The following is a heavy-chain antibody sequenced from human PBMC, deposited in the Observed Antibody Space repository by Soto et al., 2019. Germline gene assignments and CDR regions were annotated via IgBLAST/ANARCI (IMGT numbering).Heavy chain of an antibody. V-gene: IGHV4-34*01. CDR2: INHSGST. CDR3: ARAKRMVSPARDYYYYMDV. CDR1: GGSLSGYY. D-gene: IGHD2-8*01. J-gene: IGHJ6*03. Sequence: SETLSLTCAVYGGSLSGYYWSWIRQPPGKGLEWIGEINHSGSTNYNPSLKSRVTISVDTSKNQFSLKLSSVTAADTAVYYCARAKRMVSPARDYYYYMDVWGKGTTVTVSS.